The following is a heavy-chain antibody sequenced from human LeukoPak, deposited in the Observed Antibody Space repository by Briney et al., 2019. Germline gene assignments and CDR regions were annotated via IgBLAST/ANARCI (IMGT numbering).Heavy chain of an antibody. CDR2: ISGSGGST. CDR1: GFTFSNYA. J-gene: IGHJ4*02. Sequence: GGSLRLSCAASGFTFSNYAMSWVRQAPGKGLEWVSAISGSGGSTYYADSVKGRFTISRDNSKNTLYLQMNSLRAEDTAVYYCAKGGEDIVVVPAAVSFDYWGQGTLVTVSS. CDR3: AKGGEDIVVVPAAVSFDY. D-gene: IGHD2-2*01. V-gene: IGHV3-23*01.